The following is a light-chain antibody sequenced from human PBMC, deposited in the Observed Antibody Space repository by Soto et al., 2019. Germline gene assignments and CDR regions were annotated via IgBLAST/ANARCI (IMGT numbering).Light chain of an antibody. Sequence: EIVLTQSPATLSLSPGERATLSCRASHSVSDYLAWYQQKPGQAPRLLIYDASNRATGIPARFSGSGSGTDFTLTISSLEPEDFAIYYCQQSYNTPQYTFGQGTELEIK. V-gene: IGKV3-11*01. CDR1: HSVSDY. J-gene: IGKJ2*01. CDR3: QQSYNTPQYT. CDR2: DAS.